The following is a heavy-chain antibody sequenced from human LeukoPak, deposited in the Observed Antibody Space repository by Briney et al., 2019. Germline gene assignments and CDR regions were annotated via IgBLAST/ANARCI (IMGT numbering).Heavy chain of an antibody. D-gene: IGHD6-13*01. CDR2: ISWNSGSI. J-gene: IGHJ4*02. V-gene: IGHV3-9*01. CDR3: AKERQLFPYFDY. CDR1: GFTFSSYA. Sequence: GGSLRLSCAASGFTFSSYAMSWVRQAPGKGLEWVSGISWNSGSIGYADSVKGRFTISRDNAKNSLYLQMNSLRAEDTALYYCAKERQLFPYFDYWGQGTLVTVSS.